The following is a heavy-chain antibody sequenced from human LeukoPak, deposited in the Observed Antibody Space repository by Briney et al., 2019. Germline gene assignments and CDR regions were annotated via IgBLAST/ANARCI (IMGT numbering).Heavy chain of an antibody. V-gene: IGHV3-30*18. CDR2: ISYDGSNK. J-gene: IGHJ4*02. CDR1: GFSFRSYG. CDR3: AQGHSHTAMYF. Sequence: GGSLRLSCAASGFSFRSYGMHWVRQAPGKGLEWVAVISYDGSNKYYADSVKGRFTISRDNSKNTLYLQMNSLRVEDTAVYYCAQGHSHTAMYFWGQGTLVTVSS. D-gene: IGHD5-18*01.